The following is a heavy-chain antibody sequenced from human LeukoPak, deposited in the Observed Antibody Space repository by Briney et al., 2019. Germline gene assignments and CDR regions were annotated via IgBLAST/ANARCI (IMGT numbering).Heavy chain of an antibody. Sequence: GRSLRLSCAASGFTFDDYAMHWVRQAPGKGLEWVSGISWNSGSIGYADSVKGRFTISRDNAKNSLYLQMNSLRAEDTALYYCAKDGPYGSGSLFYWGQGALVTVSS. D-gene: IGHD3-10*01. CDR3: AKDGPYGSGSLFY. CDR1: GFTFDDYA. V-gene: IGHV3-9*01. CDR2: ISWNSGSI. J-gene: IGHJ4*02.